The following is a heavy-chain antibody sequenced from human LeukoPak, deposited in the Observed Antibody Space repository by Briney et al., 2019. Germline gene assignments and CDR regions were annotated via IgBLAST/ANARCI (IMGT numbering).Heavy chain of an antibody. D-gene: IGHD2-15*01. V-gene: IGHV1-69*02. Sequence: GSSVKVSCKASGGTFSSYTISWARQAPGQGLEWMGRIIPILGIANYAQKFQGRVTITADESTSTAYMELSSLRSEDTAVYYCATRYCSGGSCPNRPYYYGMDVWGQGTTVTVSS. CDR2: IIPILGIA. CDR3: ATRYCSGGSCPNRPYYYGMDV. J-gene: IGHJ6*02. CDR1: GGTFSSYT.